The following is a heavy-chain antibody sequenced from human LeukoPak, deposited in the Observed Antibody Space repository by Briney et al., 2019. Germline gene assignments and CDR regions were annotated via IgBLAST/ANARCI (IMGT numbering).Heavy chain of an antibody. CDR2: ISTYNGDT. V-gene: IGHV1-18*01. CDR3: ARDPSNTSGRYIFFDF. CDR1: GYTFTRYG. Sequence: ASVKVSCKGSGYTFTRYGITWVRQGPGQGLEWMGWISTYNGDTKYAQKLQGRVTMTRDTSTNTAYMELRSLRSDDTAVYYCARDPSNTSGRYIFFDFWGQGTLVAVSS. J-gene: IGHJ4*02. D-gene: IGHD6-25*01.